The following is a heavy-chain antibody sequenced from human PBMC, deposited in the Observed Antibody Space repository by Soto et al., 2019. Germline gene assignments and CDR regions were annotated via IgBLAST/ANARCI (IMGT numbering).Heavy chain of an antibody. D-gene: IGHD6-13*01. V-gene: IGHV3-23*01. CDR3: AKDLSGIAAAGAFDY. J-gene: IGHJ4*02. CDR2: ISGSGGST. Sequence: EVQLLESGGGLVQPGGSLRLSCAASGFTFSSYAMSWVRQAPGKGLEWVSAISGSGGSTYYADSVKGRFTISRDNSKNTLYRQMSSLRAEDTAVYYCAKDLSGIAAAGAFDYWGQGTLVTVSS. CDR1: GFTFSSYA.